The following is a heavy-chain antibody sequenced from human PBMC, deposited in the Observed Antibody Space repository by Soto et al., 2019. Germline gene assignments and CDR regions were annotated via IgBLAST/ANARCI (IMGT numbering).Heavy chain of an antibody. CDR2: ISGSGGST. CDR1: GFTFSSYA. D-gene: IGHD3-3*01. J-gene: IGHJ4*02. V-gene: IGHV3-23*01. CDR3: ERVFGVVTLRGYFDY. Sequence: EVQLLESGGGLVQPGGSLRLSCAASGFTFSSYAMSWVRQAPGKRLEWVSAISGSGGSTYYADSVKGRFTISRDNSKNTLYLQMNSLRAEDTAVYYCERVFGVVTLRGYFDYWGQGTLVTVSS.